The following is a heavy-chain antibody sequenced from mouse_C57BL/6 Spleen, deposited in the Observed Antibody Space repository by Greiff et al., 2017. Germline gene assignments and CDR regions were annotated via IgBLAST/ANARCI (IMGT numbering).Heavy chain of an antibody. J-gene: IGHJ4*01. CDR2: INPNNGGT. CDR1: GYTFTDYY. Sequence: VQLQQSGPELVKPGASVKISCKASGYTFTDYYMNWVQQSHGKSLEWIGDINPNNGGTSYNQKFKGKATLTVDKSSSTAYMELRSLTSEDSAVYYCARGDYYGSPYAMDYWGQGTSVTVSS. D-gene: IGHD1-1*01. CDR3: ARGDYYGSPYAMDY. V-gene: IGHV1-26*01.